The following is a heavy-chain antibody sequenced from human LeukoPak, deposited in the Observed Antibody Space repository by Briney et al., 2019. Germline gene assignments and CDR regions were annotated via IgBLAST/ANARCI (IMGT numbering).Heavy chain of an antibody. Sequence: GSLRLSCAASGFTFSSYAMSWVRQAPGKGLEWVSTISGSGSGGSTYYADSVKGRFTISRDNSKDTLFLQMNSLRAEDTAVYYCAKLLAVTNSYYFNYWGQGTLVTVSS. CDR2: ISGSGSGGST. V-gene: IGHV3-23*01. CDR3: AKLLAVTNSYYFNY. J-gene: IGHJ4*02. CDR1: GFTFSSYA. D-gene: IGHD6-19*01.